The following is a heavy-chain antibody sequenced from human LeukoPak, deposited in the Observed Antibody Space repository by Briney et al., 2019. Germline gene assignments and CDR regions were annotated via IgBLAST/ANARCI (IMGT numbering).Heavy chain of an antibody. V-gene: IGHV4-59*12. D-gene: IGHD3-10*01. CDR2: KDYSGST. J-gene: IGHJ4*02. CDR1: GGSISRYY. CDR3: ARMVSRVTMVRGHFDY. Sequence: SETLSLTCTVSGGSISRYYWSWIRQPPGKGLEWIGYKDYSGSTNYNRSLKSRVTISVDTSKNQFSLKLSSVTAADTAVYYCARMVSRVTMVRGHFDYWGQGTLVTVSS.